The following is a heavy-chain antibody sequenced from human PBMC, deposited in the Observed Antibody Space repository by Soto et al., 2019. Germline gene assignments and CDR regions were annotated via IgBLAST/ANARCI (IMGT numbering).Heavy chain of an antibody. J-gene: IGHJ4*02. D-gene: IGHD6-19*01. Sequence: SETLSLTCAVYGGSFSGYYWSWIRQPPGKGLEWIGEINHSGSTNYNPSLKSRVTISVDTSKNQFSLKLSSVTAADTAVYYCARGAHSSGWYFDEWGQGTLVTVSS. CDR2: INHSGST. CDR1: GGSFSGYY. V-gene: IGHV4-34*01. CDR3: ARGAHSSGWYFDE.